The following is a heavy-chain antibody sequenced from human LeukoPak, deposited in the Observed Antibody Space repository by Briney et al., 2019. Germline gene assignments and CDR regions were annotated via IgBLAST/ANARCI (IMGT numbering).Heavy chain of an antibody. V-gene: IGHV1-46*01. CDR2: VNPSGGST. CDR1: GYTFTSYY. CDR3: ARDQLSSFSEAAYQSSP. Sequence: ASVKVSCKASGYTFTSYYMHWVRQAPGQGLEWMGIVNPSGGSTSYAQKFQGRVTMTRGTSTSTVYMELSSLRSEDTAVYYCARDQLSSFSEAAYQSSPWGQGTLVTVSS. D-gene: IGHD3-16*01. J-gene: IGHJ5*02.